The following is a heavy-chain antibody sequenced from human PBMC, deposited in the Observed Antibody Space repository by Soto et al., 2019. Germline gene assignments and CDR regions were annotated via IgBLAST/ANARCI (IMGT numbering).Heavy chain of an antibody. CDR3: AKITRS. V-gene: IGHV3-23*01. J-gene: IGHJ4*02. D-gene: IGHD3-16*01. Sequence: EVPLLESGGGLVQPGGSLRLSCAASGLRVSSFAMTWVRQAPGKGLEWISSVNGDGTATYYANSVKGRFTISRDTSKNTLYLQMDRLRAEDTAVYYCAKITRSWGQGTMVTVSS. CDR1: GLRVSSFA. CDR2: VNGDGTAT.